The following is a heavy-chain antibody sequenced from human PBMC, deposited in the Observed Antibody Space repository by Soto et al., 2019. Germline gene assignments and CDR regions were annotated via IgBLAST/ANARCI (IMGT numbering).Heavy chain of an antibody. V-gene: IGHV3-23*01. CDR3: AKGLSSASSFDS. CDR2: ISGSGGRT. CDR1: GFTFSHHD. J-gene: IGHJ4*02. D-gene: IGHD3-22*01. Sequence: GGSLRLSCAASGFTFSHHDMSWVRQAPGKGLEWVSAISGSGGRTHYADSVKGRFTISRDNSKNILPLQMNSLRAEDTAVYHCAKGLSSASSFDSWGQGTLVTVSS.